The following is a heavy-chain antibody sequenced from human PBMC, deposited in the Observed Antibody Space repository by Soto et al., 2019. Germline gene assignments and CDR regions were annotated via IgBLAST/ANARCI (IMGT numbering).Heavy chain of an antibody. D-gene: IGHD2-2*01. Sequence: GESLKISCAASGFTFSSYSMNWVRQAPGKGLEWVSYISSSSSTIYYADSVKGRFTISRDNAKNSLYLQMNSLRAEDTAVYYCARGGIVVVPAAMYDYMDVWGKGTTVTVSS. V-gene: IGHV3-48*01. CDR2: ISSSSSTI. CDR3: ARGGIVVVPAAMYDYMDV. CDR1: GFTFSSYS. J-gene: IGHJ6*03.